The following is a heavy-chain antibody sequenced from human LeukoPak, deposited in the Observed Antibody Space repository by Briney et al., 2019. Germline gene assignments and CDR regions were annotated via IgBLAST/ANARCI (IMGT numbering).Heavy chain of an antibody. CDR1: GFTFSNYE. CDR3: ARAVLYYYYGMDV. Sequence: PGGALRLSCAASGFTFSNYETNWVRQAPGKGLEWVSYISSSGGTIYYADSVKGRFTISRDNAKNSLYLQMNSLRAEDTAVYYCARAVLYYYYGMDVWGQGTTVTVSS. J-gene: IGHJ6*02. V-gene: IGHV3-48*03. CDR2: ISSSGGTI.